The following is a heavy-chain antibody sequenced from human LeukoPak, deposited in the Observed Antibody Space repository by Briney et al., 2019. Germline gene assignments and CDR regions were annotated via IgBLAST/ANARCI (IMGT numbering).Heavy chain of an antibody. CDR1: GFTFSSYA. Sequence: PGRSLRLSCAASGFTFSSYAMSWVRQAPGKGLEWVSAISGSGGSTYYADSVKGRFTISRDNSKNTLYLQMHSLRAEDTAVYYCAKGGSSSWYTDYFDYWGQGTLVTVSS. D-gene: IGHD6-13*01. CDR3: AKGGSSSWYTDYFDY. CDR2: ISGSGGST. V-gene: IGHV3-23*01. J-gene: IGHJ4*02.